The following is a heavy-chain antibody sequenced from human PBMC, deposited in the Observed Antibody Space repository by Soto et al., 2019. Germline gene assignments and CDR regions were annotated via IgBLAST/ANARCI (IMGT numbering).Heavy chain of an antibody. CDR1: GFTFNNYA. Sequence: GGSLSLSCAASGFTFNNYAMTWVRQAPGKGLEWVSVISGSGGTTSYADSVKGRFTISRDSSKSTLSLQMNSLRADDTAVYYCAKGGFGDRYYFDYWGHGTLVTVSS. CDR3: AKGGFGDRYYFDY. V-gene: IGHV3-23*01. D-gene: IGHD3-10*01. CDR2: ISGSGGTT. J-gene: IGHJ4*01.